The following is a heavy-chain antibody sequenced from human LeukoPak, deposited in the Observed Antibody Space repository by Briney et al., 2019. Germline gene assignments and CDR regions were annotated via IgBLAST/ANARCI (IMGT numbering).Heavy chain of an antibody. CDR3: ARVPPRATYYYYYYMDV. V-gene: IGHV3-7*01. CDR1: GFTFSSSW. CDR2: INPDTSEI. D-gene: IGHD1-26*01. Sequence: GGSLRLSCEASGFTFSSSWMSWVRQGPGKGLEWVASINPDTSEIHYVDAVRGRFTISRDNAKNSLYLQMNSLRAEDTAVYYCARVPPRATYYYYYYMDVWGKGTTVTVSS. J-gene: IGHJ6*03.